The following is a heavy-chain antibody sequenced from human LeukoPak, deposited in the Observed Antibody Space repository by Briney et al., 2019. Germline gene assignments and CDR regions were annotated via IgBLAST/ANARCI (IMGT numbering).Heavy chain of an antibody. D-gene: IGHD3-10*01. CDR1: GFTFSSYA. CDR3: AKDVYYYGSGSSDY. V-gene: IGHV3-23*01. CDR2: ISGSGGST. J-gene: IGHJ4*02. Sequence: PGGSLRLSCAASGFTFSSYAMTWVRQAPGKRLEWVSGISGSGGSTYYADSVKGRFTISRDNSKNTLYLQMNSLRAEDTAVYYCAKDVYYYGSGSSDYWGQGTLVTVSS.